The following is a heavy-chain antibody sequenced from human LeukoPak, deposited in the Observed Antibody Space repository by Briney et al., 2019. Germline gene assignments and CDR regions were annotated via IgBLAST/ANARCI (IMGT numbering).Heavy chain of an antibody. CDR3: ATFSHIAVAGASAFDI. CDR1: GYTFTGYY. J-gene: IGHJ3*02. V-gene: IGHV1-2*02. Sequence: ASAKVSCKASGYTFTGYYMHWVRQAPGQGLEWMGWINPNSGGTNYAQKFQGRVTMTRDTSISTAYMELSRLRSDDTAVYYCATFSHIAVAGASAFDIWGQGTMVTVSS. D-gene: IGHD6-19*01. CDR2: INPNSGGT.